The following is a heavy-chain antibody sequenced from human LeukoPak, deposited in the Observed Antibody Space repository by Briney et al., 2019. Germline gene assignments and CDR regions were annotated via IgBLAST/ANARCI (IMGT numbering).Heavy chain of an antibody. V-gene: IGHV4-39*07. CDR1: GGSISSSCYY. J-gene: IGHJ4*02. D-gene: IGHD2-15*01. Sequence: SETLSLTCTVSGGSISSSCYYWGWIRQPPGKGLEWIGSIYYSGSTYYNPSLKSRVTISVDTSKNQFSLKLSSVTAADTAVYYCARRRSETCSGGSCYEIDYWGQGTLVTVSS. CDR3: ARRRSETCSGGSCYEIDY. CDR2: IYYSGST.